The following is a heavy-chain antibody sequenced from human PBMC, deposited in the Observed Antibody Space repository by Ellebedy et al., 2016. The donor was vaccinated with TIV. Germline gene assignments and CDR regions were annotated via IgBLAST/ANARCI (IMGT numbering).Heavy chain of an antibody. V-gene: IGHV1-8*01. CDR3: ARAGGGFLEWLSQDYFDY. CDR2: MNPNSGNT. J-gene: IGHJ4*02. D-gene: IGHD3-3*01. Sequence: AASVKVSCKASGYTFTSYDINWVRQATGQGLEWMGWMNPNSGNTGYAQKFQGRVTMTRNTSISTAYMELSSLRAEDTAVYNCARAGGGFLEWLSQDYFDYWGQGTLVTVSS. CDR1: GYTFTSYD.